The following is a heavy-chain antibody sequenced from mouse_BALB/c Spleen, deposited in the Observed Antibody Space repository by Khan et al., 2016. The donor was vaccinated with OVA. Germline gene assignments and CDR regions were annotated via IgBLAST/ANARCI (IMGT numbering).Heavy chain of an antibody. CDR1: GFTFTDYY. CDR3: ARDRWLLRAMDY. V-gene: IGHV7-3*02. J-gene: IGHJ4*01. D-gene: IGHD2-3*01. CDR2: IRNKDNGYTI. Sequence: EVELVESGGGLVQTGGSLRLSCATSGFTFTDYYMSWVRQPPGKALEWLGFIRNKDNGYTIEYSASVKGRFTISRDNSQSILYLQMNTLRAEDSATYYCARDRWLLRAMDYWGQGNSVTVS.